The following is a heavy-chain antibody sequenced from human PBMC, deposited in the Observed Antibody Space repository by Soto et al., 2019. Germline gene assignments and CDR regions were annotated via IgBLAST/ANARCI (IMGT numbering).Heavy chain of an antibody. CDR2: VYYSGST. CDR3: ARSGSGSGWL. D-gene: IGHD6-19*01. V-gene: IGHV4-31*03. Sequence: QVQLQESGPGLVKPSQTLSLTCTVSGDSISSGGYYWSWIRQHPGKGLEWIGYVYYSGSTDYNPSLKSRITISVDTSKNQFSLKLTSVTAADTAVYYCARSGSGSGWLGGQGTLVTVSS. J-gene: IGHJ4*02. CDR1: GDSISSGGYY.